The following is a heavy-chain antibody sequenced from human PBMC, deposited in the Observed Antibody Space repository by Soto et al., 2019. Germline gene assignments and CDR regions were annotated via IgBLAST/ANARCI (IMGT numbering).Heavy chain of an antibody. CDR3: AHGLAAEDAFDI. J-gene: IGHJ3*02. D-gene: IGHD6-13*01. V-gene: IGHV2-5*02. Sequence: QITLKESGPTLVKPTQTLTLTCTFSGFSLSTSGVGVGWIRQPPGKALEWFALIYWDDDKRYSPSLKSRITITKDTSKNQVVLTMTNMDPVDTATYYCAHGLAAEDAFDIWGQGTMVTVSS. CDR2: IYWDDDK. CDR1: GFSLSTSGVG.